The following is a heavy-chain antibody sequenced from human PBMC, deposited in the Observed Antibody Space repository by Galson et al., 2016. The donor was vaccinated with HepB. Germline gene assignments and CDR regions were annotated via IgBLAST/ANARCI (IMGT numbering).Heavy chain of an antibody. CDR3: VRNLYTTSRVS. J-gene: IGHJ5*02. V-gene: IGHV3-66*01. CDR1: GFTVSSNY. Sequence: SLRLSCAASGFTVSSNYMSWVRQTPGERLEWVSVVYGGGSTYYADSVKGRFTISRDTSKNTVYLQLNSLRVEDTAVYYCVRNLYTTSRVSWGQGTVVTVSS. D-gene: IGHD2-2*02. CDR2: VYGGGST.